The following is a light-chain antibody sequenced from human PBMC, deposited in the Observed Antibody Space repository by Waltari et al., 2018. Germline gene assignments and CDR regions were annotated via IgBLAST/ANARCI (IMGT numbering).Light chain of an antibody. V-gene: IGKV1-39*01. CDR3: QQTFTNPLT. CDR1: QTIHRY. CDR2: AAS. Sequence: IQVTQSPSSLSASAGDRSTIACRASQTIHRYLNWYQQKSGKPPKLLIYAASTLQSGVPSRFSGSGSGADFTLTISNLQPEDFATYYCQQTFTNPLTFGGGTKVEIK. J-gene: IGKJ4*01.